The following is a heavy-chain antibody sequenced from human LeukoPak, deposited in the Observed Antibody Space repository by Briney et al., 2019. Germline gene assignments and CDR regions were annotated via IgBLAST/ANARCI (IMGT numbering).Heavy chain of an antibody. CDR3: ARGGPRYYFDY. CDR1: GFTFSSYA. CDR2: ISYDGSNK. J-gene: IGHJ4*02. V-gene: IGHV3-30-3*01. Sequence: GSLRLSCAASGFTFSSYAMHWVRQAPGKGLEWVAVISYDGSNKYYADSVKGRFTISRDNSKNTLYLQMNSLRAEDTAVYYCARGGPRYYFDYWGQGTLVTVSS.